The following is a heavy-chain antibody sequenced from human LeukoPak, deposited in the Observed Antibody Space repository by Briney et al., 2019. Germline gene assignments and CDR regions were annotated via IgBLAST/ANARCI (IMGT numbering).Heavy chain of an antibody. CDR1: GLTFSSYD. D-gene: IGHD3-22*01. V-gene: IGHV3-48*02. CDR2: ISFSSSTK. J-gene: IGHJ4*02. CDR3: ARGRGYYDTSGYYHPVY. Sequence: GGSLRLSCAASGLTFSSYDMNWVRQAPGKGLEWVSYISFSSSTKYYADSVKGRFTISRDNAKNSLYLQMSSLRDEDTAVYYCARGRGYYDTSGYYHPVYWGQGTLVTVSS.